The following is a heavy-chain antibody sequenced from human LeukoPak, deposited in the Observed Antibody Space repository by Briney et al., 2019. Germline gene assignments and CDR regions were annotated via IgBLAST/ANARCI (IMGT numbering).Heavy chain of an antibody. CDR3: ARGRGYDILTGPNYYYYYGMDV. Sequence: SETLSLTCAVYGGSFSGYYWSWIRQPPGKGLEWIGEINHSGSTNCNPSLKSRVTISVDTSKNQFSLKLSSVTAADTAVYYCARGRGYDILTGPNYYYYYGMDVWGKGTTVTVSS. J-gene: IGHJ6*04. CDR2: INHSGST. CDR1: GGSFSGYY. V-gene: IGHV4-34*01. D-gene: IGHD3-9*01.